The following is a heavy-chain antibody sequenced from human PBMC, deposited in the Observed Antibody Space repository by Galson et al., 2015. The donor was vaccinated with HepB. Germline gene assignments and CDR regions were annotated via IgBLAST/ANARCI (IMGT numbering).Heavy chain of an antibody. V-gene: IGHV3-7*03. Sequence: SLRLSCAASGFTFSFYWMGWVRQAPGKGLEWVANIKHDGSQEYYVDSVKGRFMISRDNAKNSLYLQMNSLRAEDTAVYHCARLTAGHFDYWGQGTLVTVSS. D-gene: IGHD2-21*02. J-gene: IGHJ4*02. CDR1: GFTFSFYW. CDR3: ARLTAGHFDY. CDR2: IKHDGSQE.